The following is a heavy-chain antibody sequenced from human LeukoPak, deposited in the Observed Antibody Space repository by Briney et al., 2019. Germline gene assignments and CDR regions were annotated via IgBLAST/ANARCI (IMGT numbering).Heavy chain of an antibody. D-gene: IGHD1-1*01. CDR2: IRYDGSNK. CDR3: AKEGYTHYYFDY. J-gene: IGHJ4*02. CDR1: GFTFSSYG. Sequence: GGSLRLSCAASGFTFSSYGMHWVRQAPGKGLEWVAFIRYDGSNKYYADSVKGRFTISRDNSKNTLYLQMNSLRAEDTAVYYCAKEGYTHYYFDYWGQGTLVTVSS. V-gene: IGHV3-30*02.